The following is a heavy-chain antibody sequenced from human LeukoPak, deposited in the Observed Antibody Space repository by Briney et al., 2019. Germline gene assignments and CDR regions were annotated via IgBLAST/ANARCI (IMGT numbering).Heavy chain of an antibody. CDR1: GGSVSSGNYH. J-gene: IGHJ4*02. CDR2: IYASGST. CDR3: ARGTSYRWQQPASFDS. V-gene: IGHV4-61*02. Sequence: SQTLSLTCTVSGGSVSSGNYHWSWIRQSAGEGLEWIGRIYASGSTNYKHSLNSRVTISLDTSKNQFSLKLTSVTAADTAVYYCARGTSYRWQQPASFDSWGQGTLVTVSS. D-gene: IGHD6-13*01.